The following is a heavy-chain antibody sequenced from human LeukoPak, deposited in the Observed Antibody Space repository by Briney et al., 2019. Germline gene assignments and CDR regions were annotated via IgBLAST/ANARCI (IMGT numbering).Heavy chain of an antibody. J-gene: IGHJ4*02. CDR2: LSGGGSST. CDR3: AKDRLEYYYGSGSYSLLDY. V-gene: IGHV3-23*01. Sequence: GGSLRLSCAASGFTFSNHVMSWVRQAPGKGLEWVSSLSGGGSSTYYADPVQGRFTISRDNSKNTLYLQMNSLRAEDTAVYYCAKDRLEYYYGSGSYSLLDYWGQGTLVTVSS. CDR1: GFTFSNHV. D-gene: IGHD3-10*01.